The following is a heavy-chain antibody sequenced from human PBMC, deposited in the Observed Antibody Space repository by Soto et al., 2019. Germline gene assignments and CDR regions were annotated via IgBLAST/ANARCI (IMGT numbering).Heavy chain of an antibody. CDR2: IGGNGIIT. J-gene: IGHJ4*02. V-gene: IGHV3-23*01. D-gene: IGHD3-22*01. CDR3: AKDTYYHDSSGYYVFDC. Sequence: AGSLRLSCRASGFRFSSFAMTWVRQAPGKGLEWVSSIGGNGIITYYTDSVKGRFTISRDNSGNTLFLHMNSLRAEDTAVYYCAKDTYYHDSSGYYVFDCWGQGT. CDR1: GFRFSSFA.